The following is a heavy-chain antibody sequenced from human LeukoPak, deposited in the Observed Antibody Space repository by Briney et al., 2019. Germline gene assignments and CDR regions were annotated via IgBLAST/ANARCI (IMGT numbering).Heavy chain of an antibody. V-gene: IGHV3-33*01. J-gene: IGHJ4*02. CDR1: GFTFSSYG. CDR3: ARDDLGYSSSWYSLGYFDY. D-gene: IGHD6-13*01. CDR2: IWYDGSNK. Sequence: GGSLRLSCAASGFTFSSYGMHWVRQAPGKGLEWVAVIWYDGSNKYYADSVKGRFTTSRDNSKNTLYLQMNSLRAEDTAVYYCARDDLGYSSSWYSLGYFDYWGQGTLVTVSS.